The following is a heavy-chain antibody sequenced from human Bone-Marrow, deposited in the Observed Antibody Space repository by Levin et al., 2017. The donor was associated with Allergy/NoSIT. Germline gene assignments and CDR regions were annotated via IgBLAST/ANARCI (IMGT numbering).Heavy chain of an antibody. D-gene: IGHD3-16*01. CDR3: AREAGGVTEDWDGFDI. V-gene: IGHV3-48*01. Sequence: PGGSLRLSCAASGFIFSDYSMNWVRQAPGKGLEWLSYISSTSDAVYFADSLRGRFTISRDNAKNSLYLQMNSLRAEDTDVYYCAREAGGVTEDWDGFDIWGQGKMVTVSS. CDR2: ISSTSDAV. CDR1: GFIFSDYS. J-gene: IGHJ3*02.